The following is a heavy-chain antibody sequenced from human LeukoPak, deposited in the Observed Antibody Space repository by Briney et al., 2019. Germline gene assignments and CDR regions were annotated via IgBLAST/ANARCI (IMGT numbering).Heavy chain of an antibody. CDR3: ARGSTAAGSYYYGMDV. CDR2: IYYSGST. CDR1: GGSINRGDYY. D-gene: IGHD6-13*01. Sequence: SQTLSLTCTVSGGSINRGDYYWSWIRQHPGKGLEWIGYIYYSGSTYYNPSLKSRVTISVDTSKNQFSLKLSSVTAADTAVYYCARGSTAAGSYYYGMDVWGQGTTVTVSS. V-gene: IGHV4-31*03. J-gene: IGHJ6*02.